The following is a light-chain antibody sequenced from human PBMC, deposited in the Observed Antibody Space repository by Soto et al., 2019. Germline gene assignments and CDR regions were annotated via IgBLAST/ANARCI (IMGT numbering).Light chain of an antibody. CDR1: SSNIGSKT. CDR2: SND. J-gene: IGLJ2*01. Sequence: QLVLTQPPSASAPPGQRVTISCSGSSSNIGSKTVNWYQQLPGTAPKPLIFSNDQRPSGVPDRFSGSKSGTSAFLAISGLQSADEANYYCAAWDDSLYGVVFGGGTQLTVL. CDR3: AAWDDSLYGVV. V-gene: IGLV1-44*01.